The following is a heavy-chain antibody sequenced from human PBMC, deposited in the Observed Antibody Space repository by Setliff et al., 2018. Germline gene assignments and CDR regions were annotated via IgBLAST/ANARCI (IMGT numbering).Heavy chain of an antibody. CDR3: VKLVPQAISSDP. Sequence: GSLRLSCAASGVTVSDAWMGWVRQTPGKGLDWVGRIKSKTDGGTTDYAAPVKGRFTISRDDSKNTLYLQMNSLKAEDTAVYYCVKLVPQAISSDPWGQGTLVTVSS. CDR1: GVTVSDAW. V-gene: IGHV3-15*01. D-gene: IGHD3-10*01. J-gene: IGHJ5*02. CDR2: IKSKTDGGTT.